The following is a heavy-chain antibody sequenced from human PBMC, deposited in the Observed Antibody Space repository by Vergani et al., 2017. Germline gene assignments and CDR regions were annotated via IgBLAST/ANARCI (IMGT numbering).Heavy chain of an antibody. CDR3: AGDTHSWQRADR. CDR1: GYSISSGYF. D-gene: IGHD6-13*01. CDR2: LSTTGGA. Sequence: QVQLQESGPRLVKPSETLSLICSVSGYSISSGYFWGWIRQSPGKGLEWLGSLSTTGGATHASHNPSLKSRVSISVDTSKSQFSLRLTSVTAADSAIYYCAGDTHSWQRADRWGQGLLVSVSS. J-gene: IGHJ5*02. V-gene: IGHV4-38-2*02.